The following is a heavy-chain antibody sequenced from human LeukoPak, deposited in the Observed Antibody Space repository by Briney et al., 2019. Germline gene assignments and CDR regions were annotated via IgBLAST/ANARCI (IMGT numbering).Heavy chain of an antibody. D-gene: IGHD2-2*01. CDR3: ASIVVVPAAIDLYYYYGMDV. V-gene: IGHV4-34*01. J-gene: IGHJ6*02. CDR1: GGSFSGYY. CDR2: INHSGST. Sequence: PSETLSLTCAVYGGSFSGYYWSWIRQPPGKGLEWIGEINHSGSTYYNPSLKSRVTISVDTSKNQFSLKLSSVTAADTAVYYCASIVVVPAAIDLYYYYGMDVWGQGTTVTVPS.